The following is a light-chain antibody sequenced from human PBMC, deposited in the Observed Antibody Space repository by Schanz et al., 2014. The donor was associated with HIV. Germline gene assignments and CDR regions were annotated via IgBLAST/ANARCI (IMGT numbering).Light chain of an antibody. CDR2: KAS. J-gene: IGKJ4*01. CDR1: QNIDDW. V-gene: IGKV1-5*03. Sequence: DIQMTQSPSTLSASVGDRVTITCRASQNIDDWLAWYQQKPGKAPKNLIYKASSLETGVPSRFSGSGSGTEFTLTISGLQPDDFAIYFCQQYNSYPITFGGGTKVEI. CDR3: QQYNSYPIT.